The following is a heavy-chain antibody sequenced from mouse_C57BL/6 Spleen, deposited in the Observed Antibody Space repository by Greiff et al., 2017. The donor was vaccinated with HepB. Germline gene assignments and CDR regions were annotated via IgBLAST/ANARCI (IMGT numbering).Heavy chain of an antibody. D-gene: IGHD1-1*01. CDR1: GYTFTSYG. CDR3: ARSDYYGSREAMDY. J-gene: IGHJ4*01. CDR2: IYPRSGNT. Sequence: VKLQESGAELARPGASVKLSCKASGYTFTSYGISWVKQRTGQGLEWIGEIYPRSGNTYYNEKFKGKATLTADKSSSTAYMELRSLTSEDSAVYFCARSDYYGSREAMDYWGQGTSVTVSS. V-gene: IGHV1-81*01.